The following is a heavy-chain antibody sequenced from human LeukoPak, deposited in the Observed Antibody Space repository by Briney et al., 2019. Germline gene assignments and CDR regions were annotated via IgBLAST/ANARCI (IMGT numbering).Heavy chain of an antibody. CDR3: ARGPASGSTFAWFDP. Sequence: NPSETLSLTCAVYGGSLSNYYWSWIRQPPGKGLEWIGEINHSGSTKYNPSLKSRVTTSVDMSRNQFSLELSSVTAADMAVYYCARGPASGSTFAWFDPWGQGTLVTVSS. D-gene: IGHD3-10*01. CDR2: INHSGST. J-gene: IGHJ5*02. V-gene: IGHV4-34*01. CDR1: GGSLSNYY.